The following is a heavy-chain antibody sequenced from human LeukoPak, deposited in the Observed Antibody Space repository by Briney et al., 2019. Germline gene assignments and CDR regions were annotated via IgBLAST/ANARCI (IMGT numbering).Heavy chain of an antibody. J-gene: IGHJ4*02. CDR1: GFTFRNYW. Sequence: GGSLRLSCVASGFTFRNYWMSWVRQAPGTGLEWVANIKQDGSDRNYVTSVRGRSAISRDNAESSLFLQMNSLRAEDTAVYYCVRNLAVAGTCFDSWGQGTLVTVSS. V-gene: IGHV3-7*03. CDR2: IKQDGSDR. CDR3: VRNLAVAGTCFDS. D-gene: IGHD6-19*01.